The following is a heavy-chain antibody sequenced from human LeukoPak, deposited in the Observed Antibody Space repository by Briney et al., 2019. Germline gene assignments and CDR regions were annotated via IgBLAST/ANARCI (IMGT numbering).Heavy chain of an antibody. CDR2: IIPIFGTA. Sequence: ASVKVSCKASGGTFSSYAISWVRQAPGQGLEWMGGIIPIFGTANYAQTFQGRVTITADESTSTAYMELSSLRSEDTAVYYCASEGDSSGYGAFDIWGQGTMVTVSS. J-gene: IGHJ3*02. CDR1: GGTFSSYA. CDR3: ASEGDSSGYGAFDI. V-gene: IGHV1-69*13. D-gene: IGHD3-22*01.